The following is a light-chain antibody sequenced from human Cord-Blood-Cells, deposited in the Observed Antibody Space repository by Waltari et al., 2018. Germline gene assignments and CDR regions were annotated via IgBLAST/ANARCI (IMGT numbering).Light chain of an antibody. CDR2: AAS. V-gene: IGKV1-39*01. CDR1: QSISSY. J-gene: IGKJ4*01. Sequence: DFQMTQSPSSLSASVGDRVTITCRASQSISSYLNWYQQKPGKAPKLLIYAASSLQSVVPSRFSGSGSGTDFTLTISSLQPEDFATYYCQQSYSTPLTFGGGTKVEIK. CDR3: QQSYSTPLT.